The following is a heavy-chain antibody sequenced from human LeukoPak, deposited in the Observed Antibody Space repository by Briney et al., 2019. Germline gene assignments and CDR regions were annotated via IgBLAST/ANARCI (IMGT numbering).Heavy chain of an antibody. V-gene: IGHV1-2*02. Sequence: ASVKVSCKASGYIFTGYYMHWVRQAPGQGLEWMGWINPNSGGTNYAQKFQGRVTMTRDTSISTAYMELSRLRSDDTAVYYCARASSTYSGSYPYDYWGQGTLVTVSS. CDR2: INPNSGGT. CDR3: ARASSTYSGSYPYDY. J-gene: IGHJ4*02. CDR1: GYIFTGYY. D-gene: IGHD1-26*01.